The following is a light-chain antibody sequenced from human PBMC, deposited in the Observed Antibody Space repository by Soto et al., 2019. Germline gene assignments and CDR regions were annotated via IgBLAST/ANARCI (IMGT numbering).Light chain of an antibody. Sequence: QSVLTQPPSASGTPGQRVTISCSGSSSNIGSNTVTWYHQLPGTAPTLLIYSDDHRPSGGPGRFSGSTSGTSASLAISGLHAEDEGDYFWATWDGGLFGPVFGGGTKLTVL. CDR3: ATWDGGLFGPV. J-gene: IGLJ3*02. CDR2: SDD. CDR1: SSNIGSNT. V-gene: IGLV1-44*01.